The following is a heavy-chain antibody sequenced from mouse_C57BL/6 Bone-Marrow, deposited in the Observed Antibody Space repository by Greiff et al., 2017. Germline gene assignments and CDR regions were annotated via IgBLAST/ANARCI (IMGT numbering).Heavy chain of an antibody. D-gene: IGHD1-1*01. CDR3: AREDYYGSSRGFDY. J-gene: IGHJ2*01. Sequence: EVMLVESEGGLVQPGSSMKLSCTASGFTFSDYYMAWVRQVPEKGLEWVANINYDGSSTYYLDSLKSRFIISRDNAKNILYLQMSSLKSEDTATYYCAREDYYGSSRGFDYWGQGTTLTVSS. CDR1: GFTFSDYY. CDR2: INYDGSST. V-gene: IGHV5-16*01.